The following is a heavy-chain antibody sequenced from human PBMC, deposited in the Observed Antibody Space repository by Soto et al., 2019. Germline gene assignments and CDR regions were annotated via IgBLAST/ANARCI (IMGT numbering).Heavy chain of an antibody. D-gene: IGHD3-3*01. Sequence: EVQPVESGGGLVQPGGSLRLSCAASGFTFSGYELNWVRQAPGKGLEWVSYISSTGNTIYYADSVKGRFTISRDNAKNSLYLQMRSLSAGDTALYYCARSLGVHDAFDIWGQGTMVTVSS. CDR3: ARSLGVHDAFDI. V-gene: IGHV3-48*03. CDR2: ISSTGNTI. J-gene: IGHJ3*02. CDR1: GFTFSGYE.